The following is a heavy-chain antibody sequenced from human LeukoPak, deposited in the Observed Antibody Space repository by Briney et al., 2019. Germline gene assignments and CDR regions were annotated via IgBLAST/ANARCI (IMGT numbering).Heavy chain of an antibody. CDR2: ISPGVTT. Sequence: SETLSLTCAVSSDSISSGNYFWGWIRQPPGKGLELIASISPGVTTYYNPSLKSRGTISVHTSKQHFSLMLNSVTAADTAVYFCAKHAPHDSGDKRGFDSWGQGILVTVSS. V-gene: IGHV4-39*01. CDR1: SDSISSGNYF. CDR3: AKHAPHDSGDKRGFDS. D-gene: IGHD2-21*01. J-gene: IGHJ4*02.